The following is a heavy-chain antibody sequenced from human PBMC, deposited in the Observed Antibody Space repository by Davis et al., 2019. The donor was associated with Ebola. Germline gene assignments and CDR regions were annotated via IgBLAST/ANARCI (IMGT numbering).Heavy chain of an antibody. Sequence: PGGSLRLSCAASGFTVTSTYMSWVRQAPGKGLEWLSVIYSGGTTRYADYADSVKGRFTISRDYSKNTLYLQMNSLTDEDTAVYYCARDALSIEMATSNYYYYGMDVWGQGTTVTVSS. CDR3: ARDALSIEMATSNYYYYGMDV. D-gene: IGHD5-24*01. CDR2: IYSGGTTRYA. CDR1: GFTVTSTY. V-gene: IGHV3-66*01. J-gene: IGHJ6*02.